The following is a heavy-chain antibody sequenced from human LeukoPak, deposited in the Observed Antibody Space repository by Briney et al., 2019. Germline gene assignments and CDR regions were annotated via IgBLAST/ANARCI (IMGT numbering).Heavy chain of an antibody. D-gene: IGHD1-26*01. CDR2: IDPSGDTM. CDR3: TRGRSYDGSYSDY. V-gene: IGHV3-48*03. J-gene: IGHJ4*02. CDR1: GFTFRSFE. Sequence: GGSLRLSCAASGFTFRSFEMNWVRQAPGKGLQWVSYIDPSGDTMYYADSVQGRFIVSRDNAKNSLDLQMNSLRAEDTAVYYCTRGRSYDGSYSDYWGQGALASVSS.